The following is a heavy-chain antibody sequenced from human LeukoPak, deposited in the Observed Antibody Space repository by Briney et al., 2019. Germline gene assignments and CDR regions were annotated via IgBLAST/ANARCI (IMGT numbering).Heavy chain of an antibody. Sequence: GGSLRLSCVASGLTVSNHWVSWVRQAPGKRLEWVANIREERGQEYYVDSVKGRFTISKNSAKNSLYLQMNTLRVEDTAMYYCASLDTAKQPLANHWGQGTLVTVSS. V-gene: IGHV3-7*03. J-gene: IGHJ5*02. D-gene: IGHD5-18*01. CDR3: ASLDTAKQPLANH. CDR1: GLTVSNHW. CDR2: IREERGQE.